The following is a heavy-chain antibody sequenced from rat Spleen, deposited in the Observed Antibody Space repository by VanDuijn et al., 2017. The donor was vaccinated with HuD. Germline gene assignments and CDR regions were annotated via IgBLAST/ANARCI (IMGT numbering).Heavy chain of an antibody. CDR3: TWDYDGYSPLAY. J-gene: IGHJ3*01. Sequence: EVQLVESGGGLVQPGKSLKLACATSGFTFSNAWMHWVRQSPEKQLEWVAQIKAKSNNYATYYAESVKGRFTISRDDSKSCVYLQMNSLKEEDTAIYYCTWDYDGYSPLAYWGQGTLVTVSS. V-gene: IGHV6-8*01. CDR2: IKAKSNNYAT. D-gene: IGHD1-12*03. CDR1: GFTFSNAW.